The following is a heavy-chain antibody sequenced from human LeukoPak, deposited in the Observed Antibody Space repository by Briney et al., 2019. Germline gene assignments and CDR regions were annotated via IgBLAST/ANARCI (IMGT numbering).Heavy chain of an antibody. CDR1: GGTFSSYA. J-gene: IGHJ3*01. Sequence: SVKVSCKASGGTFSSYAISWVRPDPGQGLEWMGRILPILCIANYAQKFQGRVTITADKSTSTAYMELSSLRSEDTAVYYCAREPCATTTSRIGSSVVWGQGTMVTVSS. CDR3: AREPCATTTSRIGSSVV. D-gene: IGHD1-26*01. V-gene: IGHV1-69*04. CDR2: ILPILCIA.